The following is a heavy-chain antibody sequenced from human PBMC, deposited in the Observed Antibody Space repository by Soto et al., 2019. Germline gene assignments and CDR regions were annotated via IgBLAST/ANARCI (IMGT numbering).Heavy chain of an antibody. D-gene: IGHD3-16*02. CDR3: AKALGELSPESFDY. CDR1: GFTFSSYG. J-gene: IGHJ4*02. V-gene: IGHV3-30*18. CDR2: ISYDGNNK. Sequence: GGSLRLSCAASGFTFSSYGMHWVRQAQGKGLEWVTFISYDGNNKYYADYVKGRVTVSRDNSKNTQYLQMNSLRAEDTAVYFCAKALGELSPESFDYWGRGTLVTVSS.